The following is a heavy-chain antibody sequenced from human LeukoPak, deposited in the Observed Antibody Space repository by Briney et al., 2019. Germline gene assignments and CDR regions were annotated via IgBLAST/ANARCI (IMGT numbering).Heavy chain of an antibody. V-gene: IGHV4-38-2*02. Sequence: PSETLSLTCTVSGYSISSGYYWGWIRQPPGKGLEWIGSIYHSGSTYYNPSLKSRVTISVDTSKNQFSLKLSSVTAADTAVYYCARVGNRKYYDYVWGSYRPFDYWGQGTLVTVSS. CDR2: IYHSGST. CDR1: GYSISSGYY. D-gene: IGHD3-16*02. CDR3: ARVGNRKYYDYVWGSYRPFDY. J-gene: IGHJ4*02.